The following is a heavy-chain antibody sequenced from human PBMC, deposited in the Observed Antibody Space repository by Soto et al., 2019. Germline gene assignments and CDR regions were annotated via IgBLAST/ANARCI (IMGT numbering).Heavy chain of an antibody. CDR2: MNPNTGNT. V-gene: IGHV1-8*01. CDR3: ARERAYGMDV. CDR1: GYTFSSYG. Sequence: QVQLVQSGAEVKKPGASVKVSCKASGYTFSSYGINWVRQATGQGFEWMGWMNPNTGNTVYAQKFQGRVTMTRNTSISTAYMELSSLRSEDTAVYYCARERAYGMDVWGQGTTVTVSS. J-gene: IGHJ6*02.